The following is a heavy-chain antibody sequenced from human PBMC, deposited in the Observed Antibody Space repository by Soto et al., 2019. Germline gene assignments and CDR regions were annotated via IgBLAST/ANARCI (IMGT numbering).Heavy chain of an antibody. J-gene: IGHJ6*02. V-gene: IGHV1-69*13. Sequence: SVKVSCKASGGTFSSYAISWVRQAPGQGLEWMGGIIPIFGTANYAQKFQGRVTITADESTSTAYMELSSLRSEDTAVYYCASNEYSSSAALLTVLYYYYGMDVWGQGTTVTVSS. D-gene: IGHD6-6*01. CDR1: GGTFSSYA. CDR3: ASNEYSSSAALLTVLYYYYGMDV. CDR2: IIPIFGTA.